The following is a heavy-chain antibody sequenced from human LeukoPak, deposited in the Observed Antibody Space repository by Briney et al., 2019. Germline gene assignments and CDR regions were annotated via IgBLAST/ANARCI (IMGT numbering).Heavy chain of an antibody. Sequence: GGSLRLSCAASGFTFPSYAMSSVRHAPGKGMEWVSTITAHGGSTYIADSVKGRFPISRDNSNNTLYLQMSSLRAEDTAIFYCAKGGWLSGRGYDSWGQGTLVTVSS. CDR3: AKGGWLSGRGYDS. J-gene: IGHJ5*02. D-gene: IGHD3-16*01. V-gene: IGHV3-23*01. CDR2: ITAHGGST. CDR1: GFTFPSYA.